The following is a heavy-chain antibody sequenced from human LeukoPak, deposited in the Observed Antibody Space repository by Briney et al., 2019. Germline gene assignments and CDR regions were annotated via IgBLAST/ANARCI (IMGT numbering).Heavy chain of an antibody. CDR3: AKLGNWNLDC. D-gene: IGHD1-1*01. J-gene: IGHJ4*02. V-gene: IGHV3-23*01. Sequence: GGSLRLSCAASGFTFSSYAMSWVRQAPGKGLEWVSGISGSGGSTYYADSAKGRFTISRDNSKNTLYVQMNSLRAEDTAVYYCAKLGNWNLDCWGQGTLVTVSS. CDR1: GFTFSSYA. CDR2: ISGSGGST.